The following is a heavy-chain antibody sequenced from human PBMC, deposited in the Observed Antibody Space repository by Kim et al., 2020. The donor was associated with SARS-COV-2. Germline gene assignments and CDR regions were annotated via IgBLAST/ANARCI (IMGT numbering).Heavy chain of an antibody. J-gene: IGHJ6*02. Sequence: ASVKVSCKASGYTFTSYDINWVRQATGQGLEWMGWMNPNSGNTGYAQKFQGRVTMTRNTSISTAYMELSSLRSEDTAVYYCARLFQYSSSWYYYYYGMDVWGQGTTVTVSS. CDR1: GYTFTSYD. CDR2: MNPNSGNT. D-gene: IGHD6-13*01. CDR3: ARLFQYSSSWYYYYYGMDV. V-gene: IGHV1-8*01.